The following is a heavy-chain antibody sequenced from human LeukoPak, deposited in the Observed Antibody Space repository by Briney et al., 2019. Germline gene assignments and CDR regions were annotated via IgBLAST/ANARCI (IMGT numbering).Heavy chain of an antibody. CDR2: MSPYSGNT. CDR1: GYTFTSYG. Sequence: GASVKVSCKTSGYTFTSYGISWVRQAPGQGLEWMGWMSPYSGNTNYAQKLQGRLTMTTDTSTSTAYMELSSLRSEDTAVYYCARVRGYDFWSGYYDYYYYYMDVWGKRTTVTVSS. J-gene: IGHJ6*03. V-gene: IGHV1-18*01. CDR3: ARVRGYDFWSGYYDYYYYYMDV. D-gene: IGHD3-3*01.